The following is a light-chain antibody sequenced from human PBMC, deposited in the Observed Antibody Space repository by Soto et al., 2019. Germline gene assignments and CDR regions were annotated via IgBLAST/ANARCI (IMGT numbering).Light chain of an antibody. Sequence: QSVLTQPASVSGSPGQSIAISCTGTFIDVGGYDYVSWYQQHPDKAPKLMIYEVTKRPSGVSNRFSGSKSGNTASLTISGLQPEDEADYYCSSHTSGSTRVFGSGNKVTVL. V-gene: IGLV2-14*01. CDR3: SSHTSGSTRV. J-gene: IGLJ1*01. CDR2: EVT. CDR1: FIDVGGYDY.